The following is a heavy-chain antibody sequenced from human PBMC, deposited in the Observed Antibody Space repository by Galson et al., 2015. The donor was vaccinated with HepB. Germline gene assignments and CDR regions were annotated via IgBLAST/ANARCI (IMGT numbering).Heavy chain of an antibody. J-gene: IGHJ3*02. D-gene: IGHD3-22*01. V-gene: IGHV3-15*01. CDR3: TTDRDTMIVVVTADAFDI. CDR2: IKSKTDGGTT. Sequence: SLRLSCAASGFTFSNAWMSWVRQAPGKGLEWVGRIKSKTDGGTTDYAAPVKGRFTISRDDSKNTLYLQMNSLKTEDTAVYYCTTDRDTMIVVVTADAFDIWGQGTMVTVSS. CDR1: GFTFSNAW.